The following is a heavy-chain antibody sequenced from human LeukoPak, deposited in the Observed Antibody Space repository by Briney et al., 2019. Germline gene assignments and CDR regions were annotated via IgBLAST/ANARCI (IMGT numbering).Heavy chain of an antibody. J-gene: IGHJ4*02. CDR3: AKDRSYNILTGSSDY. Sequence: GGSLRLSCAAAGFTFSNYAMSWVRQAPGKGLEWVSGISASGGSTYYTDSVKGRFTISRDNSKNTLYLQMNSLRAEDTALYYCAKDRSYNILTGSSDYWGQGTLVTVSS. D-gene: IGHD3-9*01. V-gene: IGHV3-23*01. CDR2: ISASGGST. CDR1: GFTFSNYA.